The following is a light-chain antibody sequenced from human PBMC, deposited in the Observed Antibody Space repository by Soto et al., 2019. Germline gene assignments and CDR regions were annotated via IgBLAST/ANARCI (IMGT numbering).Light chain of an antibody. CDR3: SSYAGSNPVV. CDR1: SSDVGAYNY. V-gene: IGLV2-8*01. CDR2: EVT. Sequence: QSALNQPPSASGSPGQSVTISCTGTSSDVGAYNYVSWYQQHPGKAPKLMIYEVTKRPSGVPDRFSGSKSGNTASLTVSGLQADDEADYYCSSYAGSNPVVFGGGTKLTVL. J-gene: IGLJ2*01.